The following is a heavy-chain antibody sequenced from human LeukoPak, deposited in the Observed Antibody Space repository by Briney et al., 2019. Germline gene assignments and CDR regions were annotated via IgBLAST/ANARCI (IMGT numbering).Heavy chain of an antibody. V-gene: IGHV1-69*13. CDR2: IIPIFGTA. D-gene: IGHD2-2*02. J-gene: IGHJ3*02. Sequence: ASVKVSCKASGGTFSSYAISWVRQAPGQGLEWMGGIIPIFGTANYAQKFQGRVTITADESTSTAYMELSSLRSEDTAVYYCARLGYCSSTSCDIGAFDIWGQGTMVTVSS. CDR1: GGTFSSYA. CDR3: ARLGYCSSTSCDIGAFDI.